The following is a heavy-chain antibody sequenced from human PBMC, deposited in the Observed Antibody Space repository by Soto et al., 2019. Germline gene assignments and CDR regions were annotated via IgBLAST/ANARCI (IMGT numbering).Heavy chain of an antibody. CDR3: ARDKDDILTGYFHWFDS. D-gene: IGHD3-9*01. V-gene: IGHV1-18*01. CDR2: ISAYNGNT. J-gene: IGHJ5*01. Sequence: GASVKVSCKASGYTFASYGISWVRQAPGQGLEWMGWISAYNGNTNYAQKLQGRVTTTTDTSTSTAYMELRSLRSDDTAVYYCARDKDDILTGYFHWFDSWGQGTLVTVSS. CDR1: GYTFASYG.